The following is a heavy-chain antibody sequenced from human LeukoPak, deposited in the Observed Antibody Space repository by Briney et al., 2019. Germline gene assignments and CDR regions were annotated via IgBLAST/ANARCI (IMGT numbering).Heavy chain of an antibody. D-gene: IGHD3-3*01. Sequence: KPSETLSLTCTVSGGSISSYYWSWIRQPPGKGLEWIGYIYTSGSTNYNPSLKSRVTISVDTSKNQFSLKLSSVTAADTAVYYCARRLQAEWPFRVYYYYYMDVWGKGTTVTVSS. V-gene: IGHV4-4*09. CDR3: ARRLQAEWPFRVYYYYYMDV. J-gene: IGHJ6*03. CDR1: GGSISSYY. CDR2: IYTSGST.